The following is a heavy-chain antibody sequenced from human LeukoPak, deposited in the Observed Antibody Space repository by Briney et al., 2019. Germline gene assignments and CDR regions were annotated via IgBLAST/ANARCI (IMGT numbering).Heavy chain of an antibody. V-gene: IGHV3-23*01. J-gene: IGHJ5*02. CDR1: GATLSSYA. Sequence: PGGSLRLSCAASGATLSSYAMSWARKAPGKGLEWVSGISSSGSGGNTYYADSVRGRFTISRDNSKNTLYLQMNSLRAEDTAVYYCAKDRTWGQGTLVTVSS. CDR2: ISSSGSGGNT. CDR3: AKDRT.